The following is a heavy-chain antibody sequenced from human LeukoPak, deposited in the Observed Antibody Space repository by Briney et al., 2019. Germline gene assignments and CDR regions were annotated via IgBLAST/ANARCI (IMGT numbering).Heavy chain of an antibody. J-gene: IGHJ4*02. CDR2: IYPGDSDT. D-gene: IGHD3-10*01. CDR1: GYSFTSYW. CDR3: ARGLDGSGSYYKTPFDY. Sequence: GESLKISFKGSGYSFTSYWIGWVRQMPGKGLEWMGIIYPGDSDTRYSPSFEGQVTISADKSISTAHLQWSSLKASDTAMYYCARGLDGSGSYYKTPFDYWGQGTLVTVSS. V-gene: IGHV5-51*01.